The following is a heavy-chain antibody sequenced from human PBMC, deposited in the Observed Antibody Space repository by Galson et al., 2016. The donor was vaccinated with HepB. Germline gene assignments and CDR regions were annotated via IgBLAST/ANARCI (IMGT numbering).Heavy chain of an antibody. CDR1: GITFPSFA. D-gene: IGHD6-19*01. CDR2: ISHTGVST. CDR3: VRNPQKGLGDSTGWYMFDCYDNWMAG. Sequence: SLRLSCAVSGITFPSFAMSWVRQAPGKALEWVSIISHTGVSTYYADSVKGRFTTSRDDSINTLYLQMNNLRAEDTDVYLCVRNPQKGLGDSTGWYMFDCYDNWMAGWGQGTTVTVAS. J-gene: IGHJ6*02. V-gene: IGHV3-23*01.